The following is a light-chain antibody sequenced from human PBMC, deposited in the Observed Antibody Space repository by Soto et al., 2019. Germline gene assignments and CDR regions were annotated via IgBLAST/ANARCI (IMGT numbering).Light chain of an antibody. CDR2: DAT. CDR3: QQYNNWPKM. CDR1: RTVGNF. Sequence: EIVLTQSPATLSLSPGERAILSCRASRTVGNFLAWYQQKPGQAPSLLIYDATHRATGIPARFSGSGSGTDFTLTISSLEPEDFAVYYCQQYNNWPKMFGQGTKVDIK. J-gene: IGKJ1*01. V-gene: IGKV3-11*01.